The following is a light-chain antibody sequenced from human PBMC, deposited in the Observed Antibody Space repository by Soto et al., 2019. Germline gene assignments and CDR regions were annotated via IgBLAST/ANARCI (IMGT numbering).Light chain of an antibody. Sequence: DIQMTQSPFTPSGSVGDRVTITCRASQTISSWLAWYQQKPGKAPKLLIYKASTLKSGVPSRFSGSGSGTDFTLTISSLQPEDFATYYCQQSYSTPRAFGGGTKVDIK. J-gene: IGKJ4*01. V-gene: IGKV1-5*03. CDR1: QTISSW. CDR3: QQSYSTPRA. CDR2: KAS.